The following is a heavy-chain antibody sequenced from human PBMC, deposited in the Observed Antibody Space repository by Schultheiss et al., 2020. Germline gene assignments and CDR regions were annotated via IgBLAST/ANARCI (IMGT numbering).Heavy chain of an antibody. Sequence: SETLSLTCTVSGGSISSYYWSWIRQPPGKGLEWIGYIYYSGSTNYNPSLKSRVTISVDTSKNQFSLRLTSMTAADTAVYYCARVPVLTAQGADYWGQGTLVTVSS. J-gene: IGHJ4*02. CDR1: GGSISSYY. CDR3: ARVPVLTAQGADY. D-gene: IGHD3-9*01. V-gene: IGHV4-59*08. CDR2: IYYSGST.